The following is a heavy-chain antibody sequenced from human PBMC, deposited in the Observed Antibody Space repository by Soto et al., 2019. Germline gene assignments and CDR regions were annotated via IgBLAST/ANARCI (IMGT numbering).Heavy chain of an antibody. D-gene: IGHD4-4*01. CDR2: ISGSGGST. Sequence: GGSLRLSCAASGFTFSSYSMNWVRQAPGKGLEWVSAISGSGGSTYYADSVKGRFTISRDNSKNTLYLQMNSLRAEDTAVYYCAKVGNRNYYYYGMDVWGQGTTVTVSS. CDR3: AKVGNRNYYYYGMDV. CDR1: GFTFSSYS. J-gene: IGHJ6*02. V-gene: IGHV3-23*01.